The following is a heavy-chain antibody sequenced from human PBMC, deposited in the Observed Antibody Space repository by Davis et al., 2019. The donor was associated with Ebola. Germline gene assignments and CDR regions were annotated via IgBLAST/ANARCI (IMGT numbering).Heavy chain of an antibody. Sequence: SETLSLTCTVSGDSISSSSYYWAWVRQPPGEGLEWLGSMLYGGSTYYKPSLESRVTISGDTSKNQFFLRLSSVTASDTAVYYCARHDGYCSSTSCSFYFDFWGQGTLVPVSS. J-gene: IGHJ4*02. D-gene: IGHD2-2*03. CDR3: ARHDGYCSSTSCSFYFDF. V-gene: IGHV4-39*01. CDR1: GDSISSSSYY. CDR2: MLYGGST.